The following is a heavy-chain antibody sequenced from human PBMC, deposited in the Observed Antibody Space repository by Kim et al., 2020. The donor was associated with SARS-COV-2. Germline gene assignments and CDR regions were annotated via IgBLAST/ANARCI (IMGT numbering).Heavy chain of an antibody. V-gene: IGHV1-2*02. J-gene: IGHJ4*01. CDR2: INCKGGGT. CDR3: VTWVRGLAGRLPY. D-gene: IGHD7-27*01. CDR1: GYTFSDYH. Sequence: ASVKVSCKASGYTFSDYHFHWVRQAPGQGPVWMGTINCKGGGTTYARTFQGRVTMTRDTSINTAYMDMSGLTSDDTAVYYCVTWVRGLAGRLPYGGQGTLVAVSS.